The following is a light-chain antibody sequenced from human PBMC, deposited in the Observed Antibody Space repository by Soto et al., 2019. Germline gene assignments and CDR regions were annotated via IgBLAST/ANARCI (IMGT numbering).Light chain of an antibody. CDR3: SSYTSSSTLVV. CDR2: DVS. J-gene: IGLJ2*01. V-gene: IGLV2-14*01. CDR1: SSDVGGYNY. Sequence: QSALTQPASVSGSPGQSITISCTGTSSDVGGYNYVSWYQQHPGKAPKLMIYDVSNRPSGVSNRFSGSKSGNTASLTISGLQAEDEADYYGSSYTSSSTLVVVGGGTKVTVL.